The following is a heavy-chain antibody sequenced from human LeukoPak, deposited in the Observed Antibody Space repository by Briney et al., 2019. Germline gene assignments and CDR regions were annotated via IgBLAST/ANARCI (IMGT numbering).Heavy chain of an antibody. Sequence: PGGTLRLSCAASGFTFSSYGMNWVRQAPGKGLEWVSYISSSGSTIYYADSVKGRFTISRDNAKNSLYLQMNSLRAEDTAVYYCASQTSSGWSFDYWGQGTLVTVSS. CDR2: ISSSGSTI. V-gene: IGHV3-48*04. CDR3: ASQTSSGWSFDY. D-gene: IGHD6-19*01. J-gene: IGHJ4*02. CDR1: GFTFSSYG.